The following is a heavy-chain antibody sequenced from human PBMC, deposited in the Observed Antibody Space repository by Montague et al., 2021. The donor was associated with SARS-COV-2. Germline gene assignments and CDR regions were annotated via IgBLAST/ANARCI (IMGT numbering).Heavy chain of an antibody. CDR2: ISSNSGYT. J-gene: IGHJ4*02. CDR1: GFTFNSYS. Sequence: SLRLSFSASGFTFNSYSMNWVRQAPGKGPEWLSSISSNSGYTYYADSVKGRFSISRDNAMNSLYLQMNSLRVEDTAVYYCARDSVAWIHLSGLAYWGQGILVTVSS. D-gene: IGHD5-18*01. CDR3: ARDSVAWIHLSGLAY. V-gene: IGHV3-21*03.